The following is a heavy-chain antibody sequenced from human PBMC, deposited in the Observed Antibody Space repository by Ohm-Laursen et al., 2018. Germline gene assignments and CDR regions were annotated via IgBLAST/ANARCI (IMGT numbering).Heavy chain of an antibody. CDR2: INPNSGGT. D-gene: IGHD2-21*01. J-gene: IGHJ3*02. CDR1: AYTFTGYL. Sequence: ASVKVSCKASAYTFTGYLMHWVRQAPGQGLEWMGWINPNSGGTKYSQKFQGRVTMTWDTSINTAYMELSGLRSDDTAVYYCAREGVIATNINQGNDAFDIWGQGAMVTVSS. CDR3: AREGVIATNINQGNDAFDI. V-gene: IGHV1-2*02.